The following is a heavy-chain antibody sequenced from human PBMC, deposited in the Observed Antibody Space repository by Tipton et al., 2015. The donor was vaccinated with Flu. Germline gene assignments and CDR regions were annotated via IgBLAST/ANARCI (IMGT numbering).Heavy chain of an antibody. V-gene: IGHV4-34*01. J-gene: IGHJ5*02. CDR3: AGRKDMFQGVPWENT. CDR2: ISLCGSP. D-gene: IGHD3-10*01. Sequence: LRLSCAVYGGSFRGYYWSWIRQPPGQGLEWIGEISLCGSPNYNPSLRSRVTMSVDTSKNQFFLKLSSLTAADTAVYYCAGRKDMFQGVPWENTWGQGTLVTVSS. CDR1: GGSFRGYY.